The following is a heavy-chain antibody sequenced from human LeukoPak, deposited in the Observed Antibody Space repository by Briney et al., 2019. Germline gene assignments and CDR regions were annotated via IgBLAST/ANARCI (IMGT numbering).Heavy chain of an antibody. V-gene: IGHV3-7*01. J-gene: IGHJ3*02. CDR1: GFTFSSYW. CDR2: IKQDGSEK. Sequence: GGSLRLSCAASGFTFSSYWMSWVRQAPGKGLEWVANIKQDGSEKYYVDSVKGRFTISRDNAKNSLYLQMNSLRAEDTAVYYCAREGPSYCGGDCSAAFDIWGQGTMVTVSS. D-gene: IGHD2-21*01. CDR3: AREGPSYCGGDCSAAFDI.